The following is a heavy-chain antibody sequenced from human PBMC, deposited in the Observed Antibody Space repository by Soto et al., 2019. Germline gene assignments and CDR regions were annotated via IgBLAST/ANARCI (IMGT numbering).Heavy chain of an antibody. CDR2: ISRISSYT. CDR3: ARMGIGFGSGLPRPLDY. Sequence: GSLRLAGAASGFTFSDYYMSWIRQAPGKGLEWVSYISRISSYTNYADSVKGRFTISRDNAKNSLYLQMNSLRAEDTAVYYWARMGIGFGSGLPRPLDYWGQGTLVTVSS. CDR1: GFTFSDYY. V-gene: IGHV3-11*06. D-gene: IGHD6-19*01. J-gene: IGHJ4*02.